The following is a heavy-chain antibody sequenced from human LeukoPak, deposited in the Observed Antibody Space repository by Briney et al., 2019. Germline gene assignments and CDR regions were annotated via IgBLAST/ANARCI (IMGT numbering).Heavy chain of an antibody. CDR2: INSDGSTT. Sequence: GGSLRLSCAASGLTFSNYWMHWDRQGPGKGLVWVSRINSDGSTTSYADSVKGRFTISRDNAKNTLYLQMNSLRVEDTAVYYCAPGYCSGGDCYSGWGQGTLVTVSS. V-gene: IGHV3-74*01. D-gene: IGHD2-15*01. CDR3: APGYCSGGDCYSG. CDR1: GLTFSNYW. J-gene: IGHJ4*02.